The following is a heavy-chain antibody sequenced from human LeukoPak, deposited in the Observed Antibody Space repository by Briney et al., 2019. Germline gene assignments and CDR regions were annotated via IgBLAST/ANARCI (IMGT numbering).Heavy chain of an antibody. J-gene: IGHJ4*02. CDR2: ILNCGDT. CDR1: GFSVSAKY. D-gene: IGHD2-15*01. V-gene: IGHV3-66*03. Sequence: GGSLRLSCTASGFSVSAKYMSWVRQAPGKVLEWVSVILNCGDTYYADSVKGRFTISRNNYKNTLYLQMNSLRAEDTAVYYCARERYCSGASCPNSNRSFDFWRQGPLVTVSS. CDR3: ARERYCSGASCPNSNRSFDF.